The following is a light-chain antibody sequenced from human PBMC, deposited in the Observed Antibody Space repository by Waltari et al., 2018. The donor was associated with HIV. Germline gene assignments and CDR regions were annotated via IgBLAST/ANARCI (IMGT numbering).Light chain of an antibody. CDR3: QVWDISSDQVV. J-gene: IGLJ2*01. Sequence: SYVLTQPPSVSVAPGQTATITCGGKTIGGESLHWYQQKPGQAPVLVVYDDSDRPSGIPERFSGSNSDNTATLTISRVEAGDEADYYCQVWDISSDQVVFGGGTKLTVL. V-gene: IGLV3-21*02. CDR2: DDS. CDR1: TIGGES.